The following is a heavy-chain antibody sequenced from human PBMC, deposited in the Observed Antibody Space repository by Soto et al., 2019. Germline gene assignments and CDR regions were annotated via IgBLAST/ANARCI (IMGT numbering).Heavy chain of an antibody. V-gene: IGHV1-58*02. J-gene: IGHJ4*02. CDR2: IVVGSGNT. CDR3: AKDIKGTGTNVIYDS. CDR1: GFTFTSSA. Sequence: GASVKVSCKASGFTFTSSAMQWVRQARGQRLEWKGWIVVGSGNTNYAQKFQERVTITRDMSTSTAYMELSSLRAGDAAVYYCAKDIKGTGTNVIYDSWGQGSLVTVSS. D-gene: IGHD1-7*01.